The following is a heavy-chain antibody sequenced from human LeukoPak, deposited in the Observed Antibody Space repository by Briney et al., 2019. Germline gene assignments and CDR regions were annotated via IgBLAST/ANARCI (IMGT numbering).Heavy chain of an antibody. CDR1: GFTFSSYE. D-gene: IGHD2-8*01. J-gene: IGHJ4*02. Sequence: GGSLRLSCAASGFTFSSYEMNWVRQAPGKGLEWVSYISSGGSTIYYADSVRGRFTISRANAKSSLYLQMNSLRAEDTAVYYCARGAQEVLMVYAFDYWGQGTLVTVSS. CDR2: ISSGGSTI. CDR3: ARGAQEVLMVYAFDY. V-gene: IGHV3-48*03.